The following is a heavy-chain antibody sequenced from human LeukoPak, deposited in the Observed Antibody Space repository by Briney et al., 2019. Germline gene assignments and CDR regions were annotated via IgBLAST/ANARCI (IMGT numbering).Heavy chain of an antibody. V-gene: IGHV4-59*10. Sequence: SETLSLTCAVYGGSFSGYYWSWIRQPAGKGLEWIGRIYTSGSTNYNPSLKSRVTMSVDTSKNQFSLKLSSVTAADTAVYYCARAVRRFGEFLTYYYYMDVWGKGTTVTISS. CDR2: IYTSGST. J-gene: IGHJ6*03. CDR1: GGSFSGYY. CDR3: ARAVRRFGEFLTYYYYMDV. D-gene: IGHD3-10*01.